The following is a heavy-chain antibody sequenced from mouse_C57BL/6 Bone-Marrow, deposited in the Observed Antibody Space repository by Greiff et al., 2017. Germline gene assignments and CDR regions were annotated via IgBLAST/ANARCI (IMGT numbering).Heavy chain of an antibody. V-gene: IGHV5-6*02. Sequence: DVKLVESGGDLVKPGGSLKLSCAASGFTFSSYGMSWVRQTPDKRLEWVATISSGGSYTYYPDSVKGRFTISRDNAKNTLYLQMSSLKSEDTTMYYCARHTGGSSYFAYWGQGTLVTVSA. CDR1: GFTFSSYG. J-gene: IGHJ3*01. CDR3: ARHTGGSSYFAY. D-gene: IGHD1-1*01. CDR2: ISSGGSYT.